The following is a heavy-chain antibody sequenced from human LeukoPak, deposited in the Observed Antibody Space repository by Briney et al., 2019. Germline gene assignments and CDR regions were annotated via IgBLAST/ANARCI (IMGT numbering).Heavy chain of an antibody. D-gene: IGHD6-19*01. CDR2: FYRGGST. Sequence: YPSETLSLTCTVSGYSISNGYYWGWIRQPPGKGLEWIGSFYRGGSTYYNPSLKSRVTISVDTSKNQFSLELSSVTAADTAVYYCARFAGGSSGYFYFMDVWGKGTTVTVSS. V-gene: IGHV4-38-2*02. J-gene: IGHJ6*03. CDR1: GYSISNGYY. CDR3: ARFAGGSSGYFYFMDV.